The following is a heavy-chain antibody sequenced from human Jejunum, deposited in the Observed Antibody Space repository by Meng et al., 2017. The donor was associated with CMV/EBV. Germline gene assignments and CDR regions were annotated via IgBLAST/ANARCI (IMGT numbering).Heavy chain of an antibody. D-gene: IGHD6-19*01. CDR2: ISCYNGDT. Sequence: QLQLVQSGAEVKKPGASLRVSSKASGYTFTNHGISWIQQAPGQGLEWMGWISCYNGDTNYAQKLQGRVTMTTDTSTNTAYMDLRGLRSDDTAVYYCARDPSNTSGRYAYFDYWGQGTLVTVSS. CDR1: GYTFTNHG. J-gene: IGHJ4*02. CDR3: ARDPSNTSGRYAYFDY. V-gene: IGHV1-18*01.